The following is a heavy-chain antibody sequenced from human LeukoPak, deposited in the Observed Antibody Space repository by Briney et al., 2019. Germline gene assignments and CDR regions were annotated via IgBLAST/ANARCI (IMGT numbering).Heavy chain of an antibody. CDR2: IYYSGST. J-gene: IGHJ5*02. Sequence: SETLSLTRTVSGGSISSYYWSWIRQPPGKGLEWIGYIYYSGSTNYNPSLKSRVTISVDTSKNQFPLKLSSVTAADTAVYYCARDTMVRGVINANWFDPWGQGTLVTVSS. D-gene: IGHD3-10*01. CDR1: GGSISSYY. V-gene: IGHV4-59*01. CDR3: ARDTMVRGVINANWFDP.